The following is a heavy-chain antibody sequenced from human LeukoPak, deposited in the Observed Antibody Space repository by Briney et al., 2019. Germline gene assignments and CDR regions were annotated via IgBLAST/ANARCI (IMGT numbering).Heavy chain of an antibody. D-gene: IGHD1-26*01. V-gene: IGHV4-59*01. CDR3: ARDVGATPGYFDY. J-gene: IGHJ4*02. Sequence: SETLSLTCAVSGGSISSYYWSWIRQPPGKGLEWIGYVSYSGSTNYNSSLKSRVTISVDTSKNQLSLKLSSVTAADTAVYYCARDVGATPGYFDYWGQGTLVTVSS. CDR2: VSYSGST. CDR1: GGSISSYY.